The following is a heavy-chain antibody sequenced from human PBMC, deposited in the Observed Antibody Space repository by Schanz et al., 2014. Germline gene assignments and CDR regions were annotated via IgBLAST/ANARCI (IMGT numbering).Heavy chain of an antibody. Sequence: HVHLVESGGGVVQPGGSLSLSCGASGFSLGDYGMHWVRQAPGKGLEWVAFARFDASNKYYADSVKARFTISKDNPNNTLYLQMNSLRPEDTAVYYCAKDRGGRTWYGTRNFYGMDVWGQGTLVTVSS. V-gene: IGHV3-30*02. CDR3: AKDRGGRTWYGTRNFYGMDV. CDR2: ARFDASNK. CDR1: GFSLGDYG. D-gene: IGHD1-7*01. J-gene: IGHJ6*02.